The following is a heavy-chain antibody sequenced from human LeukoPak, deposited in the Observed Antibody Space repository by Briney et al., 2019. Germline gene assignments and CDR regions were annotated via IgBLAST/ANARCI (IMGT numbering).Heavy chain of an antibody. CDR2: INAGNGNT. J-gene: IGHJ4*02. CDR3: ATYYFGSGSYWNFDY. Sequence: ASVTVSCTASGYTFTSYAMHWVRQAPGQRLEWMGWINAGNGNTKYSQKFQGRVTITRDTSASTAYMELSSLRSEDTAVYYCATYYFGSGSYWNFDYWGQGTLVTVSS. D-gene: IGHD3-10*01. V-gene: IGHV1-3*01. CDR1: GYTFTSYA.